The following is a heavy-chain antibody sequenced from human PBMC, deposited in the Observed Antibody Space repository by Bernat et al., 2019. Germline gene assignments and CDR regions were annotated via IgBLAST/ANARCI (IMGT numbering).Heavy chain of an antibody. V-gene: IGHV3-30-3*01. CDR2: ISYDGSNK. Sequence: QVQLVESGGGVVQPGRSLRLSCAASGFTFSSYAMHWVRQAPGKGLEWVAFISYDGSNKYSADSVKGRFTISRDNSKNTLYLQMNSLRAEDTAVYYCAREAPYSSSWYKDYYYGMDVWGQGTTVTVSS. D-gene: IGHD6-13*01. J-gene: IGHJ6*02. CDR3: AREAPYSSSWYKDYYYGMDV. CDR1: GFTFSSYA.